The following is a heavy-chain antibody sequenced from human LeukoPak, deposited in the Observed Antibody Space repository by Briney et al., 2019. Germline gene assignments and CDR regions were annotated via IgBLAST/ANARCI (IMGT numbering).Heavy chain of an antibody. D-gene: IGHD6-19*01. Sequence: GGSLRLSCAASGFTFSSYGMHWVRQTPGKGLEWVALISFDGSIEYYADSVKGRFTISGDNSKNTLFLQMNSLRPEDTAVYYCAKDSDIAVAGSDDALDVWGQGTMVTVSS. CDR2: ISFDGSIE. CDR1: GFTFSSYG. J-gene: IGHJ3*01. V-gene: IGHV3-30*18. CDR3: AKDSDIAVAGSDDALDV.